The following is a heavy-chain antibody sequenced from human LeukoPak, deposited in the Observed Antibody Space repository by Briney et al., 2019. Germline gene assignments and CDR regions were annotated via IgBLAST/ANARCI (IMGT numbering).Heavy chain of an antibody. CDR2: FDPEDGET. CDR1: GYTLTELS. CDR3: ATVLDYDILTGNY. D-gene: IGHD3-9*01. Sequence: ASVKVSCKVSGYTLTELSMHWVRQAPGKGLEWMGGFDPEDGETIYAQKFQGRVTMTEDTSTDTAYMELSRLRSEDTAVYYCATVLDYDILTGNYWGQGTLVTVSS. J-gene: IGHJ4*02. V-gene: IGHV1-24*01.